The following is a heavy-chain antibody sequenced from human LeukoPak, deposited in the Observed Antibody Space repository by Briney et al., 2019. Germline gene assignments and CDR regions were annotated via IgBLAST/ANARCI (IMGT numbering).Heavy chain of an antibody. CDR3: ARRRKYYYGSGSYYNSWFDP. CDR2: INHSGST. CDR1: GGSFSGYY. Sequence: SETLPLTCAVYGGSFSGYYWSWIRQPPGKGLEWIGEINHSGSTNYNPSLKSRVTISVDTSKNQFSLKLSSVTAADTAVYYCARRRKYYYGSGSYYNSWFDPWGQGTLVTVSS. J-gene: IGHJ5*02. D-gene: IGHD3-10*01. V-gene: IGHV4-34*01.